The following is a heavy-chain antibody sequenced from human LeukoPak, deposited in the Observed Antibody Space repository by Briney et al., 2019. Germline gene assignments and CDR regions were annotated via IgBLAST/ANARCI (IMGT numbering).Heavy chain of an antibody. D-gene: IGHD3-16*02. V-gene: IGHV1-2*04. CDR2: INPNSGGT. Sequence: ASVKVSCKASGYTFTGYYMHWVRQAPGQGLEWMGWINPNSGGTNYAQKFQGWVTMTRDTSISTAYMELSRLRSDDTAVYYCARELVITFGGVNVPRPSDAFDIWGQGTMVTVSS. CDR3: ARELVITFGGVNVPRPSDAFDI. J-gene: IGHJ3*02. CDR1: GYTFTGYY.